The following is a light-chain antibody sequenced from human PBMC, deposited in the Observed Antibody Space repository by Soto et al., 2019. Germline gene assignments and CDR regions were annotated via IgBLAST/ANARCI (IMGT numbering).Light chain of an antibody. CDR3: SSYTSSSTPVV. V-gene: IGLV2-14*01. CDR1: SSDVGGYNY. CDR2: EVS. J-gene: IGLJ2*01. Sequence: QSALTQPASVSGSPGQSITISCTGTSSDVGGYNYVSWYQQHPGKAPKLMIYEVSNRPSGVSNRFSGSKSGNTASLTIYGRQAEDESDYYCSSYTSSSTPVVFCGGTKVTVL.